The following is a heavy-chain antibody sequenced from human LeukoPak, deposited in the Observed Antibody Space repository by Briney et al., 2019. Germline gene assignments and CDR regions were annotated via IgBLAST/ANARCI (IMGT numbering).Heavy chain of an antibody. CDR3: ARSYGSGINYFDY. J-gene: IGHJ4*02. D-gene: IGHD3-10*01. V-gene: IGHV4-59*01. CDR1: GGSISSDY. CDR2: IYYSGST. Sequence: SETLSLTCTVSGGSISSDYWSWIRQPPGKGLEWIGYIYYSGSTNYNPSLKSRVTISVDTSKNQFSLKLSSVTAADTAVYYCARSYGSGINYFDYWGQGTLVTVSS.